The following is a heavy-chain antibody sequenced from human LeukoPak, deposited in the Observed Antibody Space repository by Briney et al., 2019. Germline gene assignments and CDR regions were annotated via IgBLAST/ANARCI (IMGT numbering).Heavy chain of an antibody. CDR3: ARGTRLRGVSDAFDI. V-gene: IGHV1-2*02. J-gene: IGHJ3*02. D-gene: IGHD3-10*01. CDR1: GYTFADYY. CDR2: INPSSGGP. Sequence: ASVKVSCKVSGYTFADYYIHWVRQAPGQGLEWMGWINPSSGGPKYAQKFQGRVTMTRDTSMRTAYMELGRLRSDDTAMYYCARGTRLRGVSDAFDIRGQGTMVTVSS.